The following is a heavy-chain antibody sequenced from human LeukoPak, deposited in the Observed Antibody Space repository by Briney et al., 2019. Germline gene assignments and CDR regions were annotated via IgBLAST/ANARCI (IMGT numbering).Heavy chain of an antibody. V-gene: IGHV1-24*01. D-gene: IGHD4-11*01. CDR2: FDPEDGET. J-gene: IGHJ6*02. CDR1: GYTLTELS. Sequence: ASVKVSCKVSGYTLTELSMHWVRQAPGKGLEWMGGFDPEDGETIYAQKFQGRVTMTEDTSTDTAYMELSSLRSEDTAVYYCATDHLHVSGMDVWGQGTTVTVSS. CDR3: ATDHLHVSGMDV.